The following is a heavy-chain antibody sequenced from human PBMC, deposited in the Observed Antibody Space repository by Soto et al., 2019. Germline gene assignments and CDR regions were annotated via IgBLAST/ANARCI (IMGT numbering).Heavy chain of an antibody. V-gene: IGHV3-30*18. CDR2: ISYDGSNK. J-gene: IGHJ6*02. CDR3: AKDVVVGATTGLGDYYYYYGMDV. CDR1: GFTFSSYG. D-gene: IGHD1-26*01. Sequence: HPGGSLRLSSAASGFTFSSYGMHWVRQAPGKGLEWVAVISYDGSNKYYADSVKGRFTISRDNSKNTLYLQMNSLRAEDTAVYYCAKDVVVGATTGLGDYYYYYGMDVWGQGTTVTVSS.